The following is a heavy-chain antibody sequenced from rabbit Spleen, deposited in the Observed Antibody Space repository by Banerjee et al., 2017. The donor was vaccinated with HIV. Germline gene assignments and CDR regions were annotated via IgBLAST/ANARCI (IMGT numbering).Heavy chain of an antibody. J-gene: IGHJ2*01. V-gene: IGHV1S45*01. CDR1: GFSFSSSYY. CDR3: ARNYVNAFDP. Sequence: QEQLVESGGGLVQPEGSLTLTCTASGFSFSSSYYMCWVRQAPGKGLEWIACIYVGTSGTYYASWAKGRFTISKTSSTTVTLQMTSLTAADTATYFCARNYVNAFDPWGPGTLVTVS. D-gene: IGHD1-1*01. CDR2: IYVGTSGT.